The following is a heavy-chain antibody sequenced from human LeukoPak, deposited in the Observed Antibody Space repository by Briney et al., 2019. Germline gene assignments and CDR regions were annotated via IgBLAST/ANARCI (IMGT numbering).Heavy chain of an antibody. CDR3: AREVGTPQAFDI. CDR1: RFTFSNYG. V-gene: IGHV3-48*01. CDR2: INSRSSTI. D-gene: IGHD1-26*01. J-gene: IGHJ3*02. Sequence: GGSLRLSCAASRFTFSNYGVNWVRQAPGKGLEWVSYINSRSSTIYYADSVRGRFTISRDNAKNSLYLQMNSLKAEDTAIYYCAREVGTPQAFDIWGQGTMVTVSA.